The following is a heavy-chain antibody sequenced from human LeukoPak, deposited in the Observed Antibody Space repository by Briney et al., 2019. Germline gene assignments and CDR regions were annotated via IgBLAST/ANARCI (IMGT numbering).Heavy chain of an antibody. Sequence: GGSLRLSCAASGFTFSSYAMHWVRQAPGKGLEWVAVISYDGSNKYYADSVKGRFTISRDNSKNTLYLQMNSLRAEDTAVYYCAGRVAGDAFDIWGQGTMVTVSS. J-gene: IGHJ3*02. CDR2: ISYDGSNK. CDR3: AGRVAGDAFDI. V-gene: IGHV3-30*04. CDR1: GFTFSSYA. D-gene: IGHD6-19*01.